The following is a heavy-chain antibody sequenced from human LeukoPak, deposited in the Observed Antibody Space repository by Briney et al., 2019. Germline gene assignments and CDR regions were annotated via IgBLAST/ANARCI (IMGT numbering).Heavy chain of an antibody. CDR3: ARPQKGPRDAFDI. CDR1: GFTFSSYS. Sequence: GGSLRLSCAVSGFTFSSYSMNWVRRAPGKGLEWVSSISSSSSYIYYADSVKGRFAISRDNAKNSLYLQMNSLRAEDTAVYYCARPQKGPRDAFDIWGQGTMVTVSS. CDR2: ISSSSSYI. V-gene: IGHV3-21*01. J-gene: IGHJ3*02.